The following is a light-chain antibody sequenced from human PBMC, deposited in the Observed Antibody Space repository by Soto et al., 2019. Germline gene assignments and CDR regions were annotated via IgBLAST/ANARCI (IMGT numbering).Light chain of an antibody. CDR2: DVS. J-gene: IGLJ2*01. CDR1: SSDVGGYNY. Sequence: QSALTQPRSVSGSPGQSVTISCTGTSSDVGGYNYVSWYQQHPGKAPKLIIYDVSKRPSGVPDRFSGSKSGNTASLTISWLLAEDEADYYCSSYTSSSTVVFGGGTKLTVL. CDR3: SSYTSSSTVV. V-gene: IGLV2-11*01.